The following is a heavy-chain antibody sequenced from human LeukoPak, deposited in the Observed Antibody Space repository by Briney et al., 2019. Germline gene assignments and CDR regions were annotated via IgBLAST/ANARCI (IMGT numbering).Heavy chain of an antibody. V-gene: IGHV3-21*01. CDR2: ISSSSSYI. D-gene: IGHD1-26*01. CDR1: GFTFSSYS. Sequence: GGSLRLSCAASGFTFSSYSMNWVRQAPGKGLEWVSSISSSSSYIYYADSVKGRFTISRDNAKNSLYLQMNSLRAEDTAVYYCARELSGIVGANTGFDYWGQGTLVTVSS. CDR3: ARELSGIVGANTGFDY. J-gene: IGHJ4*02.